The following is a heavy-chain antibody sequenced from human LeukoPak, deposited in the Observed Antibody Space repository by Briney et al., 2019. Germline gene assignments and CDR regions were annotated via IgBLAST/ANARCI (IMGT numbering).Heavy chain of an antibody. J-gene: IGHJ3*02. CDR1: GYTFTGYY. V-gene: IGHV1-2*02. CDR2: INPNSGGT. CDR3: ARSSGYDSEHAFDI. D-gene: IGHD5-12*01. Sequence: ASVKVSCKASGYTFTGYYMHWVRQAPGQGLEWMGWINPNSGGTNYAQKFQGRVTMTRDTSISTAYMELSRLRSDDTAVYYCARSSGYDSEHAFDIWGQGTMVTVSS.